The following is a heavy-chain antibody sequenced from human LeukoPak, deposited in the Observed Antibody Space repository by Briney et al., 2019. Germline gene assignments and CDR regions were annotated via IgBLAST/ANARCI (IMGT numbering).Heavy chain of an antibody. Sequence: ASVKVSCKASGYTFTGYYMHWARQAPGQGLEWMGWINPNSGGTNYAQKFQGRVTMTRDTSISTAYMELSRLRSDDTAVYYCARDYGDYLLAFDYWGQGTLVTVSS. J-gene: IGHJ4*02. D-gene: IGHD4-17*01. CDR2: INPNSGGT. V-gene: IGHV1-2*02. CDR1: GYTFTGYY. CDR3: ARDYGDYLLAFDY.